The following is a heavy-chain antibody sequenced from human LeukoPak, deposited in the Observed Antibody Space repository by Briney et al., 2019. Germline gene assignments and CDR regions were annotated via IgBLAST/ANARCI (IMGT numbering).Heavy chain of an antibody. D-gene: IGHD2-21*01. Sequence: SETLSLTCTVSGGSISSSSYYWGWIRQPPGKGLEWIGNMYYSGSTYYNPSLKSRVTISVDTSNNQFSLKLSSVTAADTAVYYCARSLHISAPSDVWGQGTLVTVSS. CDR1: GGSISSSSYY. V-gene: IGHV4-39*01. J-gene: IGHJ4*02. CDR3: ARSLHISAPSDV. CDR2: MYYSGST.